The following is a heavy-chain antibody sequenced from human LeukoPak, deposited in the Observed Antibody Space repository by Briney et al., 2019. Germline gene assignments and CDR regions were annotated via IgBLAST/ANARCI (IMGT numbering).Heavy chain of an antibody. CDR2: IYTSGST. CDR3: ARDLRYQPSNYYYYYMDV. J-gene: IGHJ6*03. D-gene: IGHD2-2*01. Sequence: KSSETLSLTCTVSGGSISSYYWSWIRQPAGKGLEWIGRIYTSGSTNYNPSLKSRVTMSVDTSKNQFSLKLSSVTAADTAVYYCARDLRYQPSNYYYYYMDVWGKGTTVTVSS. CDR1: GGSISSYY. V-gene: IGHV4-4*07.